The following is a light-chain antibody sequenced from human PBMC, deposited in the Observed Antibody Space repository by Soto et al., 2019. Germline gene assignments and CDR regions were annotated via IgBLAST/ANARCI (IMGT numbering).Light chain of an antibody. V-gene: IGKV3-15*01. CDR1: QSVSSN. CDR2: GAS. CDR3: PQSHT. Sequence: EIVMTQSPATLSVSPGERATLSCRASQSVSSNLAWYQQKPGQAPRLLIYGASTRATGIPAGFSGSGSGTEFTLTISSLQSEDFAVYYCPQSHTFGQGTKLEIK. J-gene: IGKJ2*01.